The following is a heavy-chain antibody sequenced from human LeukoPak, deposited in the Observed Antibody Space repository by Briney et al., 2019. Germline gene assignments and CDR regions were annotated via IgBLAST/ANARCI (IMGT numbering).Heavy chain of an antibody. CDR1: GGSISSYY. CDR3: ARENLYSGSYRYNWFDP. J-gene: IGHJ5*02. CDR2: IYYSGST. D-gene: IGHD1-26*01. V-gene: IGHV4-59*12. Sequence: SETLSLTCTVSGGSISSYYWSWIRQPPGKGLEWIGYIYYSGSTNYNPSLKSRVTISVDTSKNQFSLKLSSVTAADTAVYYCARENLYSGSYRYNWFDPWGQGTLVTVSS.